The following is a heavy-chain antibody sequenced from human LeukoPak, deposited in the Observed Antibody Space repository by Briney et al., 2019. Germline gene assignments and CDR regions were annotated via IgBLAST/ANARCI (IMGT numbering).Heavy chain of an antibody. CDR1: GFTFSSYA. V-gene: IGHV3-23*01. D-gene: IGHD5-12*01. CDR3: AKRRGWLQSLDY. CDR2: ISGSAGST. Sequence: GGSLRLSCAASGFTFSSYAMSWVRQAPGKGLEWVSVISGSAGSTYYADSVKGRFAISRDNSKNTLYLQMNSLRAEDTAVYYCAKRRGWLQSLDYWGQGTLVTVSS. J-gene: IGHJ4*02.